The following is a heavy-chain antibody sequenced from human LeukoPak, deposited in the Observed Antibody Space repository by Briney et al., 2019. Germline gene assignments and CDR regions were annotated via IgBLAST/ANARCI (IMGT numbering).Heavy chain of an antibody. Sequence: PSETLSLTCTVSGGSISSGSYYWSWIRQPAGKGLEWIGRIYTSGSTNYNPSLKSRVTISVDTSKNQFSLKLSSVTAADTAVYYCARHRMGQIAVAGKGRRGFDYWGQGTLVTVSS. J-gene: IGHJ4*02. CDR3: ARHRMGQIAVAGKGRRGFDY. CDR2: IYTSGST. V-gene: IGHV4-61*02. CDR1: GGSISSGSYY. D-gene: IGHD6-19*01.